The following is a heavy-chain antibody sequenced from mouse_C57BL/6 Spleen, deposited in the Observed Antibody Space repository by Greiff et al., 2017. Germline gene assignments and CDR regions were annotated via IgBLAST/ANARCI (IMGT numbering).Heavy chain of an antibody. V-gene: IGHV1-55*01. J-gene: IGHJ4*01. D-gene: IGHD1-1*01. CDR3: ARNTITTVGEVYAMDY. Sequence: QVQLQQPGAELVKPGASVKMSCKASGYTFTSYWITWVKQRPGQGLEWIGDIYPGSGSTNYNEKFKSKATLTVDTSSSTAYMQLSSLTSEDSAVYYCARNTITTVGEVYAMDYWGQGTSVTVSS. CDR1: GYTFTSYW. CDR2: IYPGSGST.